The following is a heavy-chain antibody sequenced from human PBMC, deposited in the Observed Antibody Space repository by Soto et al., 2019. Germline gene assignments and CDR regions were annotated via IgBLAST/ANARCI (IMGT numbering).Heavy chain of an antibody. D-gene: IGHD3-3*01. CDR2: ISGSGDRT. V-gene: IGHV3-23*01. J-gene: IGHJ4*02. CDR1: GFTFSNYA. CDR3: AKYEEAELLFGLVTISRFDS. Sequence: EVQLLESGGGLVQPGGSLRLSCAASGFTFSNYAMSWVRQAPGKGLEWVSAISGSGDRTYYADSVKGRFTISREQSKNTLFLQMHSLAAEDTALYYFAKYEEAELLFGLVTISRFDSWGQGTLVTVSS.